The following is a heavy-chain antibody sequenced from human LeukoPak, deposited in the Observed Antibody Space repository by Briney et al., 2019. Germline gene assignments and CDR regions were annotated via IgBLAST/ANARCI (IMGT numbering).Heavy chain of an antibody. J-gene: IGHJ4*02. CDR2: ISATGGST. Sequence: GGSLRLSCAASGFTFGTYAMSWVRQAPGKGLEWVSAISATGGSTYYADSVKGRFTISRDNSKNTLYLQMNSLRAEDTALYYCAKADYGDFFYFDYWGQGSLVTVSS. V-gene: IGHV3-23*01. CDR1: GFTFGTYA. D-gene: IGHD4-17*01. CDR3: AKADYGDFFYFDY.